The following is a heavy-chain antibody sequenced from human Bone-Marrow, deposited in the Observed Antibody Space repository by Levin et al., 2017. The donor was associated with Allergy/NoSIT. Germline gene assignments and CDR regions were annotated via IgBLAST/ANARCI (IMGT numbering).Heavy chain of an antibody. V-gene: IGHV1-2*06. J-gene: IGHJ4*02. CDR3: ARVGYGLYRKYYFDY. CDR2: INPNSGGT. Sequence: GESLKISCKASGYTFTGYYMHWVRQAPGQGLEWMGRINPNSGGTNYAQKFQGRVTMTRDTSISTAYMELSRLRSDDTAVYYCARVGYGLYRKYYFDYWGQGTLVTVSS. CDR1: GYTFTGYY. D-gene: IGHD1-14*01.